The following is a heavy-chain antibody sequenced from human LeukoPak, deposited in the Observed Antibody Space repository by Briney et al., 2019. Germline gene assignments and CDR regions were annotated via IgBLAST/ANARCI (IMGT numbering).Heavy chain of an antibody. J-gene: IGHJ4*02. CDR3: ASRPFPFTSGWYFFAL. D-gene: IGHD6-19*01. CDR1: GDSITNNKYY. CDR2: IYYSGTT. V-gene: IGHV4-39*01. Sequence: SETLSLTCTVSGDSITNNKYYWGWIRQPPGKGLEWIGNIYYSGTTYYNPSLKSRVTISVDTSKDQFSLKLNSVTAADTAVYYCASRPFPFTSGWYFFALWGQGPLVTVSS.